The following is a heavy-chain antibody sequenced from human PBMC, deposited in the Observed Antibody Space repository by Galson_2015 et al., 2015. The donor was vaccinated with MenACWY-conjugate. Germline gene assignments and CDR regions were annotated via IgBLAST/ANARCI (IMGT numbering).Heavy chain of an antibody. D-gene: IGHD1-26*01. CDR3: ARVGFVGATSDY. V-gene: IGHV3-21*01. J-gene: IGHJ4*02. Sequence: SLRLSCAASGFTLSNYTMNWVRQAPGKGLEWVSSISSSSSYIYYVDSVKGRFTISRDNAKNSLYLQMNSLRAEDTAVYYCARVGFVGATSDYWGQGTLVTVSS. CDR1: GFTLSNYT. CDR2: ISSSSSYI.